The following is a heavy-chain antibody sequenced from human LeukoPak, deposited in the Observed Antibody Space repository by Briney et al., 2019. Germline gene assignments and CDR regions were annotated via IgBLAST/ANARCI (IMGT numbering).Heavy chain of an antibody. CDR2: INPNSGGT. V-gene: IGHV1-2*02. D-gene: IGHD3-22*01. J-gene: IGHJ4*02. Sequence: ASVKVSCKASGYTFTGYYMHWVRQAPGQGLEWMGWINPNSGGTNYAQKFQGRVTMTRDTSISTAYMELSRLRSDDTAVYHCARDPYDSSGNDYWGQGTLVTVSS. CDR3: ARDPYDSSGNDY. CDR1: GYTFTGYY.